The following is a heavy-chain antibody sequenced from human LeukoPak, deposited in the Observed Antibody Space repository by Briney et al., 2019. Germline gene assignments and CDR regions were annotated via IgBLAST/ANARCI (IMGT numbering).Heavy chain of an antibody. J-gene: IGHJ4*02. CDR1: GFIVSANY. CDR3: ARGRQCDF. D-gene: IGHD4-11*01. Sequence: SGGSLRLSCAASGFIVSANYMNWVRQAPGKGLEWVSVIYSGGSPFYADSVKGRFTISRDNSKNTVYLQMNSLRVEDTAAYYCARGRQCDFWGQGTLVTVSS. V-gene: IGHV3-53*01. CDR2: IYSGGSP.